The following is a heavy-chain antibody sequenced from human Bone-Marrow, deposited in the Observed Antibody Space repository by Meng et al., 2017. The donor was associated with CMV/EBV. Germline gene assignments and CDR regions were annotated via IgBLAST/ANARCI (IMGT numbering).Heavy chain of an antibody. CDR2: ISSSSSYI. CDR1: GFTFSSYS. V-gene: IGHV3-21*01. J-gene: IGHJ6*02. Sequence: GESLRLSCAASGFTFSSYSMNWVRQAPGKGLEWVSSISSSSSYIYYADSVKGRFTISRDNSKNTLYLQMNSLRAGDTAVYYCAKDLNYGGKVANYGMDVWGQGTTVTVSS. CDR3: AKDLNYGGKVANYGMDV. D-gene: IGHD4-23*01.